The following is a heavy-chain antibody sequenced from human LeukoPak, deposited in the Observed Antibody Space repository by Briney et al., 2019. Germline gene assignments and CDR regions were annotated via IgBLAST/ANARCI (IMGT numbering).Heavy chain of an antibody. CDR1: GFTFSSYG. V-gene: IGHV3-30*02. CDR2: IRYDGIHK. CDR3: AKGGSSSWDHFDY. D-gene: IGHD6-13*01. J-gene: IGHJ4*02. Sequence: GGSLRLSCAASGFTFSSYGMHWVRQAPGKGLEWVAFIRYDGIHKYTDSVKGRFTISRDNSKNTLYLKLNSVRTEDTAVYYCAKGGSSSWDHFDYWGQGTLVTVSS.